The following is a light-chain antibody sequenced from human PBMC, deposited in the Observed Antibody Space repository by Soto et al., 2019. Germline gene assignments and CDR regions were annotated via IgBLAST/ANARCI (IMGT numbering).Light chain of an antibody. CDR3: QQYATTPFT. CDR2: DAS. J-gene: IGKJ3*01. Sequence: DIQMTQSPSTLSASIGDRVTITCRASQNINNWIAWYQQKPGKAPKFLIYDASTLESGVPSRFSGSGFGTEFSLTISSLQPEDFSVYYCQQYATTPFTFGPGTKVDIK. CDR1: QNINNW. V-gene: IGKV1-5*01.